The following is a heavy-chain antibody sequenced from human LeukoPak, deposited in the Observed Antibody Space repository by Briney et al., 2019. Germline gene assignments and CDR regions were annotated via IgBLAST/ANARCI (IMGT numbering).Heavy chain of an antibody. V-gene: IGHV3-23*01. CDR2: ISGSGDST. J-gene: IGHJ4*02. Sequence: GGSLRLSCAASGFTFSSYSMNWVRQAPGKGLEWVSAISGSGDSTYYADSVKGRFTISRDNSKRTVYLQMNSLRAEDTAVYYCAKDRMVRGVFSYWGQGTLVTVSS. D-gene: IGHD3-10*01. CDR3: AKDRMVRGVFSY. CDR1: GFTFSSYS.